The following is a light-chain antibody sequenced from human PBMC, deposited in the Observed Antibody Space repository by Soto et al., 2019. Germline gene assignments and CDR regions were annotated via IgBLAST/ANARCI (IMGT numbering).Light chain of an antibody. CDR1: HTISSSY. CDR3: QQYGHSLWT. Sequence: ENVLTQSPGTLSLSPGQRATLSCRASHTISSSYLAWYQQKPGQAPRLLIYAISDRATGVPDRFRGSGSGTDFTLTITRLEPEDFAVYFCQQYGHSLWTFGQGTKVDIK. V-gene: IGKV3-20*01. J-gene: IGKJ1*01. CDR2: AIS.